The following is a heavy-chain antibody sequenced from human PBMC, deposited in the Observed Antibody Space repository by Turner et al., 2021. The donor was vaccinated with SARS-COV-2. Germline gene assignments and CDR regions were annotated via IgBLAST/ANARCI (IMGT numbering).Heavy chain of an antibody. CDR2: KNPDSGNT. J-gene: IGHJ2*01. D-gene: IGHD2-2*01. V-gene: IGHV1-8*03. CDR1: GSAFTSYD. Sequence: QLQLVQSGAEVKKPWASAKISCKASGSAFTSYDINWARQATGQGLEWMGWKNPDSGNTAYAQKFTGRVTITRNTAISTAYRELSSLRSEDTAVYDCARGGYCSSTSCSHYWDFDLWGRGTLVTVSS. CDR3: ARGGYCSSTSCSHYWDFDL.